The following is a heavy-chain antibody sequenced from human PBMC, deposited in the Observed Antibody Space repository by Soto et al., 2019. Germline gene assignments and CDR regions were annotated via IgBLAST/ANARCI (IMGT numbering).Heavy chain of an antibody. V-gene: IGHV3-23*01. CDR2: ISASGRDI. CDR1: GFTFSNFA. D-gene: IGHD6-19*01. CDR3: AKGKTSGWYYFDY. Sequence: GGSLRLSCVASGFTFSNFAMSWFRQAPGRGLEWVSGISASGRDIHYADSVKDRFTVSRDNSKNTLYLQMNSLRAEDTAIYYCAKGKTSGWYYFDYWGQGALVTVSS. J-gene: IGHJ4*02.